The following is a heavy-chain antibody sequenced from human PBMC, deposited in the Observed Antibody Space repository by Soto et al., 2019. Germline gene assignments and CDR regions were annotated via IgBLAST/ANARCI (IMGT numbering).Heavy chain of an antibody. Sequence: QVQLVQSGAEVKNPGSSVKVSCKTSGGTFNSYLIDWVRQSPGQRLEWMGGIIPAFGTAKYAQKFQGRVTITADKSTTTAYMELRTWTSEDTAVYYCARGLDQPPVGLYFDTWGQGTLVTVSS. D-gene: IGHD2-2*01. CDR2: IIPAFGTA. V-gene: IGHV1-69*06. J-gene: IGHJ4*02. CDR3: ARGLDQPPVGLYFDT. CDR1: GGTFNSYL.